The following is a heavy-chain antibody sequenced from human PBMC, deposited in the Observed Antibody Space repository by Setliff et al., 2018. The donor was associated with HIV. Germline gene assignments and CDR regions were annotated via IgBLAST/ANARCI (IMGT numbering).Heavy chain of an antibody. CDR1: GGSFSGYY. CDR2: INHSGST. Sequence: SETLSLTCAVYGGSFSGYYWSWIRQPPGKGLEWIGEINHSGSTNYNPSLKSRVTISVDTSKNQFSPKLSSVTAADTAVYYCARRGAAMVLNWFDPWGQGTLVTVSS. CDR3: ARRGAAMVLNWFDP. V-gene: IGHV4-34*01. D-gene: IGHD5-18*01. J-gene: IGHJ5*02.